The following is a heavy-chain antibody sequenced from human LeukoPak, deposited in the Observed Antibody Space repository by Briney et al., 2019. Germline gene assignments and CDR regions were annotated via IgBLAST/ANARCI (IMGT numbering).Heavy chain of an antibody. CDR3: VLWKYGNSPLDF. CDR2: ISSSGSTI. J-gene: IGHJ4*02. D-gene: IGHD6-6*01. CDR1: GFTFSGYE. Sequence: GGSLRLSCAASGFTFSGYEMNWVRQAPGKGLEWVSCISSSGSTIYYTDSVKGRFTISRDNSKNTLYLQMNSLRAEDTAVYYCVLWKYGNSPLDFWRQGTLVTVSS. V-gene: IGHV3-48*03.